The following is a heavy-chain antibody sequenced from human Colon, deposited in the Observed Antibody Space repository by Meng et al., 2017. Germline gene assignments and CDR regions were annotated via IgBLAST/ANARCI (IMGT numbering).Heavy chain of an antibody. J-gene: IGHJ4*02. CDR2: IDLGGTP. D-gene: IGHD6-19*01. Sequence: YLQESCPGLVAPPGTLSVTCAVSGGSISSYNWWSWVRQPPGKGLEWIGQIDLGGTPYYNPSLESRVIMSLDKSKNQLSLRLTSVAAADTAVYYCARHGGWHFDYWGQGALVTVSS. CDR1: GGSISSYNW. V-gene: IGHV4-4*03. CDR3: ARHGGWHFDY.